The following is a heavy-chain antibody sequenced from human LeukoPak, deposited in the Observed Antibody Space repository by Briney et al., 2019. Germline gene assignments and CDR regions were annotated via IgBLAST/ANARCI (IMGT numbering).Heavy chain of an antibody. CDR3: ARGRVPAAHMDV. Sequence: MGWISAYNGNTNYAQKLQGRVTMTTDTSTSTAYMELRSLRSDDTAVYYCARGRVPAAHMDVWGKGTTVTVSS. V-gene: IGHV1-18*01. D-gene: IGHD2-2*01. J-gene: IGHJ6*03. CDR2: ISAYNGNT.